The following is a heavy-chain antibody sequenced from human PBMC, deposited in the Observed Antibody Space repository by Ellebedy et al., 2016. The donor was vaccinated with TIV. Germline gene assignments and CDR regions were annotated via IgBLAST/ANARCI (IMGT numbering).Heavy chain of an antibody. V-gene: IGHV1-2*02. D-gene: IGHD3-3*02. CDR2: INPDSGGA. Sequence: AASVKVSCKASEYTFTDYYVHWVRQAPEQGLEWMGWINPDSGGANYAQKFQGRVTMTRDTSISTAYMELSRLKSDDTAVYFCARFSRWALLDWGQGTLVTVSS. CDR3: ARFSRWALLD. J-gene: IGHJ4*02. CDR1: EYTFTDYY.